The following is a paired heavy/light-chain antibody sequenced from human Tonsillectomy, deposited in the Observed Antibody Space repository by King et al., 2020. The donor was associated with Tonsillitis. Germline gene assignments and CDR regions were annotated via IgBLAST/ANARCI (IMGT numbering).Heavy chain of an antibody. CDR3: ARAREPPFFYYYGMDV. V-gene: IGHV3-33*05. J-gene: IGHJ6*02. Sequence: QVQLVESGGGVVQPGRSLRLSCAASGFTFSTYGMHWVRQAPGKGLEWVAVISYDGSNKYYADSVKGRFTISRDNSKSTLYLQMNSLRAEDTAVYYCARAREPPFFYYYGMDVWGQGTTVTVSS. D-gene: IGHD1-26*01. CDR2: ISYDGSNK. CDR1: GFTFSTYG.
Light chain of an antibody. CDR2: EVS. J-gene: IGKJ2*01. CDR3: MQGIHLPYT. V-gene: IGKV2-29*02. Sequence: DIVMTQTPLSLSVTPGQPASISCKSSQSLLHSDGKTYLYWYLQKPGQSPQLLIYEVSSRFSGVPDRFSGSGSGTDFTLKISRVEAEDVGVYYCMQGIHLPYTFGQGTKLEIK. CDR1: QSLLHSDGKTY.